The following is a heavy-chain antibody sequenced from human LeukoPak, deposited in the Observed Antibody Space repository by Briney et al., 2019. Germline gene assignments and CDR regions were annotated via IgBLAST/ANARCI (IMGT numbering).Heavy chain of an antibody. J-gene: IGHJ4*02. CDR2: ISSSGSTI. D-gene: IGHD3-22*01. CDR3: ARGSYYYDSSGPHGYYFDY. V-gene: IGHV3-11*04. Sequence: SGGSLRLSCAASGFTFSDYYMSWIRQAPGKGLEWVSYISSSGSTIYYADSVKGRFTISRDNAKNSLYLQMNSLRAEDTAVYYCARGSYYYDSSGPHGYYFDYWGQGTLVTVSS. CDR1: GFTFSDYY.